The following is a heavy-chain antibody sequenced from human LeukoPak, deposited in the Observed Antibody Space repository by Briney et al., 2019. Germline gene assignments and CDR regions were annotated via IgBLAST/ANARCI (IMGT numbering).Heavy chain of an antibody. CDR3: ARATWYGGNPSGAFDI. D-gene: IGHD4/OR15-4a*01. J-gene: IGHJ3*02. V-gene: IGHV1-46*01. CDR1: GYTFTNYH. CDR2: INPSGGST. Sequence: ASVKVSCKASGYTFTNYHLHWMRQAPGQGLEWMGIINPSGGSTSYAQKFQDRVTMTRDTSTSTVYMELNSLRSEDTAVYYRARATWYGGNPSGAFDIWGQGTMVTVSS.